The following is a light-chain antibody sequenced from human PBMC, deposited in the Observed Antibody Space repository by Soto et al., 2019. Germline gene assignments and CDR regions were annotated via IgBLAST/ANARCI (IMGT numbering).Light chain of an antibody. V-gene: IGLV3-21*04. CDR1: NIGSKS. Sequence: SYELTQPPSVSVAPGEAARITCGGNNIGSKSVHWYQQKPGQAPVVVIYYDSDRPSGIPERFSGSSSGNTATLIISRVDAGDEADYYCQVWDSSSDPGVFGGGTKLTVL. J-gene: IGLJ3*02. CDR2: YDS. CDR3: QVWDSSSDPGV.